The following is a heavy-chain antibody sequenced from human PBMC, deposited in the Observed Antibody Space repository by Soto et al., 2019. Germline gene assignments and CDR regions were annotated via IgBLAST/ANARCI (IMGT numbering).Heavy chain of an antibody. CDR1: GGSISSGGYY. Sequence: PSETLSLTCTVSGGSISSGGYYWSWIRQFPGKGLEWIGYIFYTGSTSYSPSLKSRLTMSVDTSKNQFSLRLSSVTAADTAVYCMGMIGPSDYYTNSSSSPHRQVTLTADMSTSTADLPWSRRKASDTAMYYCSCPQALADCSEYDIDVWGQGTMVSVSS. CDR3: GMIGPSDYYTNSSSSPHRQVTLTADMSTSTADLPWSRRKASDTAMYYCSCPQALADCSEYDIDV. CDR2: IFYTGST. V-gene: IGHV4-31*03. D-gene: IGHD3-3*01. J-gene: IGHJ6*02.